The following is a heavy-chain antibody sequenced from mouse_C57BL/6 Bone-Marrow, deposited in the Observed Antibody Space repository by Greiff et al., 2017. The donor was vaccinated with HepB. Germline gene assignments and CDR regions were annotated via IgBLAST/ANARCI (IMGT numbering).Heavy chain of an antibody. Sequence: VKLMESGAELVRPGTSVKMSCKASGYTFTNYWIGWAKQRPGHGLEWIGDIYPGGGYTNYNEKFKGKATLTADKSSSTAYMQFSSLTSEDSAIYYCARAYLAYYFDYWGQGTTLTVSS. CDR3: ARAYLAYYFDY. V-gene: IGHV1-63*01. CDR1: GYTFTNYW. CDR2: IYPGGGYT. J-gene: IGHJ2*01. D-gene: IGHD5-5*01.